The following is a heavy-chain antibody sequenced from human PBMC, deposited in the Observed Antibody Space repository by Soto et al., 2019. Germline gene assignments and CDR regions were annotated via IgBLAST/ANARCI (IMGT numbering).Heavy chain of an antibody. D-gene: IGHD3-3*01. CDR1: GGSISSSPYY. V-gene: IGHV4-39*01. CDR3: ASPNYHFRSGYQSRAGYFYPMDV. J-gene: IGHJ6*02. CDR2: MYYSGIT. Sequence: QLQLQESGPGLVKASETLSLTCTVSGGSISSSPYYWGWIRQPPGKGLEWIGTMYYSGITYYNPSRRSRVPISVDTSKNQFSLKLTSVTAADTAAYYCASPNYHFRSGYQSRAGYFYPMDVWGQGTTVTVPS.